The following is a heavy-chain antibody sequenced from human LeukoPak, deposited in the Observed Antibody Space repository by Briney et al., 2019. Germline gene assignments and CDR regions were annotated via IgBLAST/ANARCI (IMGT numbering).Heavy chain of an antibody. J-gene: IGHJ4*02. Sequence: GESLKISCKGSGYSFPTYWIGWVRQMPGKVLEWMGIIYPGDSDTRYSPSFQGQVTISADKSTSTAYLQWYSLKASDTAMYYCARLHSSLYLDSWGQGTLVTVPS. CDR2: IYPGDSDT. CDR1: GYSFPTYW. CDR3: ARLHSSLYLDS. V-gene: IGHV5-51*01. D-gene: IGHD2/OR15-2a*01.